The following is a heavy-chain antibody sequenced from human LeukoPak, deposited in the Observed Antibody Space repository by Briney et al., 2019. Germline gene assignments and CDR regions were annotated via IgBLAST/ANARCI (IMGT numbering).Heavy chain of an antibody. D-gene: IGHD5-18*01. V-gene: IGHV3-23*01. CDR1: GFTFSSYA. CDR3: AIRERGYSWYDAFDI. CDR2: ISGSGGST. Sequence: AGGSLRLXCAASGFTFSSYAMSWVRQAPGKGLEWVSAISGSGGSTYYADSVKGRFTISRDNSKNTLYLQMYSLRAEDTAVYYCAIRERGYSWYDAFDIWGQGTMVTVSS. J-gene: IGHJ3*02.